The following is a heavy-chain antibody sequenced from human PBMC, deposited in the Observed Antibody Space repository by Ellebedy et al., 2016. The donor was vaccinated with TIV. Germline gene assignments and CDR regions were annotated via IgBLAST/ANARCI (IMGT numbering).Heavy chain of an antibody. CDR3: AREKTRGDPRISGAGIDAFDI. D-gene: IGHD2-15*01. CDR1: GYTFTSYG. J-gene: IGHJ3*02. CDR2: ISAYNGNT. V-gene: IGHV1-18*01. Sequence: ASVKVSXXASGYTFTSYGISWVRQAPGQGLEWMGWISAYNGNTNYAQKLQGRVTMTTDTSTSTAYMELRSLRSDDTAVYYCAREKTRGDPRISGAGIDAFDIWGQGTMVTVSS.